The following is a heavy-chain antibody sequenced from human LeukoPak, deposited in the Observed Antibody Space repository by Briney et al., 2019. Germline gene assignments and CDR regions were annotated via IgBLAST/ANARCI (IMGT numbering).Heavy chain of an antibody. Sequence: GGSLRLSCAASGFTFSDYYMSWIRQAPGKGLEWVSYISSSGSTIYYADSMKGRFTISRDNAKNSLYLQMNSLRAEDTAVYYCARDKSYSTLPGTSRNWFDPWGQGTLVTVSS. CDR3: ARDKSYSTLPGTSRNWFDP. V-gene: IGHV3-11*04. CDR1: GFTFSDYY. J-gene: IGHJ5*02. CDR2: ISSSGSTI. D-gene: IGHD1-14*01.